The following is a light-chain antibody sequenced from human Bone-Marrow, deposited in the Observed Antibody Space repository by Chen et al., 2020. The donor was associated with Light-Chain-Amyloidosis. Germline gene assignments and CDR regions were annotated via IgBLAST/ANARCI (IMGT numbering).Light chain of an antibody. V-gene: IGLV3-25*03. J-gene: IGLJ2*01. CDR2: RDT. CDR3: QSADSSGTYEVV. Sequence: SYHLPQPPSLSVSPGQTARITCSGAALPTKYAYWYQQKPGQAPVLVIHRDTERPSGISERFSGSSSGTTATLTISGVQAEDEDDYHCQSADSSGTYEVVFGGGTKLTVL. CDR1: ALPTKY.